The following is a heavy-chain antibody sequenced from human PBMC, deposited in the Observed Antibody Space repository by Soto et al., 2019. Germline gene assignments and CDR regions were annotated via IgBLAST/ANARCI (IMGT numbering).Heavy chain of an antibody. CDR2: INSDGSST. Sequence: LSXXAXXXTXXXYCMHXVXXXXGXXXLWVSRINSDGSSTSYADSVKGRFTISRDNAKNTLYLQMNSLRAEDTAVYYCARAYYYDSSGYYKNYFDYWGQGTLLTVSS. J-gene: IGHJ4*02. CDR1: XXTXXXYC. CDR3: ARAYYYDSSGYYKNYFDY. V-gene: IGHV3-74*01. D-gene: IGHD3-22*01.